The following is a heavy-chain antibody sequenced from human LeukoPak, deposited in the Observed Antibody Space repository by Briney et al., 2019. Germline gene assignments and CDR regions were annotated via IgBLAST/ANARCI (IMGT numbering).Heavy chain of an antibody. CDR1: GFTFSSYS. Sequence: GGSLRLSCAASGFTFSSYSMNWVRQAPGKGLEWVSSISSSSYIYYADSVKGRFTISRDNAKNSLYLQMNSLGAEDTAVYYCARDAGGYVPLDYWGQGTLVTVSS. CDR3: ARDAGGYVPLDY. V-gene: IGHV3-21*01. CDR2: ISSSSYI. D-gene: IGHD5-12*01. J-gene: IGHJ4*02.